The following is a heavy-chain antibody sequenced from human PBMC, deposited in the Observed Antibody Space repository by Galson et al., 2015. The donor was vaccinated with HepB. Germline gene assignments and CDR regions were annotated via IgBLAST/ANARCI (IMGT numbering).Heavy chain of an antibody. Sequence: SLRLSCAASGFVVTSKYMSWVRQAPGKGLEWVSIIFSDGPTYYADSVKGRFTISRDKSKNMLYLQMNNLRAEDTAVYYCARSPAYYSRGRYHFFYMDVWGEGTTVTVSS. V-gene: IGHV3-53*01. CDR1: GFVVTSKY. D-gene: IGHD4-11*01. CDR2: IFSDGPT. J-gene: IGHJ6*03. CDR3: ARSPAYYSRGRYHFFYMDV.